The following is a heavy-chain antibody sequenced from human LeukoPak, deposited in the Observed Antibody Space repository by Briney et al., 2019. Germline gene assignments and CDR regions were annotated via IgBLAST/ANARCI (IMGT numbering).Heavy chain of an antibody. Sequence: GGSLRLSCAASGFTFSSYAMHWVRQAPGKGLEWVAVISYDGSNKYYADTVKGRFTISRDNSKNTLYLQMNSRRAEDTAVYYCARASRRGPYYYYGMDVWGEGTTVTVSS. CDR1: GFTFSSYA. CDR2: ISYDGSNK. D-gene: IGHD3-10*01. J-gene: IGHJ6*04. CDR3: ARASRRGPYYYYGMDV. V-gene: IGHV3-30-3*01.